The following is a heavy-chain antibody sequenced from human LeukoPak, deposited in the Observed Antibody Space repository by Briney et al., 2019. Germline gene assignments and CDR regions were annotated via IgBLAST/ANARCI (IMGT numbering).Heavy chain of an antibody. CDR1: GFTFSSYA. D-gene: IGHD3-10*01. CDR3: AKRNYYGSGSYPPFDY. Sequence: GGSLRLSCAASGFTFSSYAMSWVRQAPGKGLEWVSAISGSGGSTYYADSVKGRFTISRDNSKNTLYLQMNSLRAEDTAVYYCAKRNYYGSGSYPPFDYWGQGTLVTVSS. CDR2: ISGSGGST. J-gene: IGHJ4*02. V-gene: IGHV3-23*01.